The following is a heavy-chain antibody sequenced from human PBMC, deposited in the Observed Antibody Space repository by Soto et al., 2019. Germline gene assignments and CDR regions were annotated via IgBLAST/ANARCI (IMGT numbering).Heavy chain of an antibody. V-gene: IGHV4-59*08. D-gene: IGHD3-10*01. Sequence: TLSLTCTVSGVSLINYYWSWFRQTPGKGLEWIGYVHDSWGSNYNPSLKSRVAISLDTSKSQFSLKLTSVTATDTAVYYCARQGFGALNGLVDFWGQGTTVTVSS. CDR1: GVSLINYY. CDR3: ARQGFGALNGLVDF. CDR2: VHDSWGS. J-gene: IGHJ6*02.